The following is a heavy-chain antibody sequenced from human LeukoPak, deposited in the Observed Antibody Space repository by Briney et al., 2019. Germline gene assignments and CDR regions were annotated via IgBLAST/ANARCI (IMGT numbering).Heavy chain of an antibody. CDR3: ARAITMVRGVISRFDP. CDR1: GGSFSGYY. D-gene: IGHD3-10*01. J-gene: IGHJ5*02. CDR2: INHSGGT. Sequence: SETLSLTCAVYGGSFSGYYWSWIRQPPGKGLEWIGEINHSGGTDYSPSLKSRVTISVDTSKNQFSLKLSSVTAADTAVYYCARAITMVRGVISRFDPWGQGTLVTVSS. V-gene: IGHV4-34*01.